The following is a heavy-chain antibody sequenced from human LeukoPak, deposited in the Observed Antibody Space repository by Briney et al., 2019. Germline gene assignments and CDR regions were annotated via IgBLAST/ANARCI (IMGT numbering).Heavy chain of an antibody. CDR3: AKGYSSSWRYFDY. J-gene: IGHJ4*02. CDR1: GFSFSNYG. CDR2: IRFDGTDE. V-gene: IGHV3-30*02. D-gene: IGHD6-13*01. Sequence: GGSLRLSCAASGFSFSNYGMHWVRQAPGKGLEWVAFIRFDGTDEFYADSVKGRFTISRDNSQNTVSLQMNSLRAEDTAVYYCAKGYSSSWRYFDYWGQGTLVTVSS.